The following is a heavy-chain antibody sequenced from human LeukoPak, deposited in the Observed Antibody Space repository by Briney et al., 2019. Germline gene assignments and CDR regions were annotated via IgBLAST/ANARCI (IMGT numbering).Heavy chain of an antibody. V-gene: IGHV1-8*01. CDR1: GYTFTSYD. J-gene: IGHJ3*02. CDR2: MNPNSGNT. Sequence: ASVKVSCKASGYTFTSYDINWVRQATGQGLEWMGWMNPNSGNTGYAQKFQGRVTMTRNTSISTAYMELSSLRSEDAAVYYCARDVDGDYSAFDIWGQGTMVTVSS. D-gene: IGHD4-11*01. CDR3: ARDVDGDYSAFDI.